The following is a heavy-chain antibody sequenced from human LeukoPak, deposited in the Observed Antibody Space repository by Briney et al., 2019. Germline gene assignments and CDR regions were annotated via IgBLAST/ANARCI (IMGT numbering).Heavy chain of an antibody. J-gene: IGHJ4*02. CDR1: GFTFDDYA. CDR2: ISWNSGSI. Sequence: PGGSLRLSCAASGFTFDDYAMHWVRQAPGKGLEWVSGISWNSGSIGYADSVKGRFTISGDNAKSSLYLQMNSLRAEDMAFYYCAKGRGLIVQNDYFDYWGQGTLVTVSS. D-gene: IGHD3-22*01. CDR3: AKGRGLIVQNDYFDY. V-gene: IGHV3-9*03.